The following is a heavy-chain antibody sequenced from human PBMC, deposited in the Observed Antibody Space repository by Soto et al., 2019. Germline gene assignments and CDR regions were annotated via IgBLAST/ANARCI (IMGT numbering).Heavy chain of an antibody. V-gene: IGHV1-8*01. J-gene: IGHJ5*02. CDR1: GYTFTSYD. CDR3: ARETFDIIGNWFDP. Sequence: ASVKVSCKASGYTFTSYDINWVRQATGQGLEWMGWMNPNSGNTGYAQKFQGRVTMTRNTSISTAYMELSSLRSEDTAVYYCARETFDIIGNWFDPWGLGTLVTVSS. CDR2: MNPNSGNT. D-gene: IGHD3-22*01.